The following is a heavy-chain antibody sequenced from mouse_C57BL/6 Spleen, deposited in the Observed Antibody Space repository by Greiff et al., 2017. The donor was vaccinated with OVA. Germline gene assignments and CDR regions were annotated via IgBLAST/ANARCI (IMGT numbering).Heavy chain of an antibody. CDR1: GYAFSSSW. D-gene: IGHD3-1*01. V-gene: IGHV1-82*01. CDR3: ARSQIYWYFDV. J-gene: IGHJ1*03. CDR2: IYPGDGDT. Sequence: QVQLQQSGPELVKPGASVKISCKASGYAFSSSWMNWVKQRPGKGLEWIGRIYPGDGDTNYNGKFKGKATLTADKSSSTAYMQLSSLTSEDSAVYFCARSQIYWYFDVWGTGTTVTVSS.